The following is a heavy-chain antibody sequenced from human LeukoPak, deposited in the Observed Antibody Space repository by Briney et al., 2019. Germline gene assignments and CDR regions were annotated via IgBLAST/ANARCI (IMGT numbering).Heavy chain of an antibody. J-gene: IGHJ3*02. V-gene: IGHV4-59*08. CDR2: IFNSVNA. Sequence: SETLSLTCTVSGGSVRSYYWSWIRQPPGRGLEWIGYIFNSVNANYNPSLKSRVTISVDTSKNQFSLKVNFATAVDTAVYYCARVGGFPLSAFDIWGQGRMVTVSS. CDR3: ARVGGFPLSAFDI. D-gene: IGHD2-15*01. CDR1: GGSVRSYY.